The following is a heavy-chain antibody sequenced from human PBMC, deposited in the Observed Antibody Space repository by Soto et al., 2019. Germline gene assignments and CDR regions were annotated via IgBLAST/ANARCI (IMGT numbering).Heavy chain of an antibody. J-gene: IGHJ3*02. CDR1: GFTFGNYW. CDR3: ARDVSPGSSGYYLGAFDI. D-gene: IGHD6-25*01. Sequence: EVQLVEPGGGLVQPGGSLRLSCAASGFTFGNYWMTWVRQAPGKGLEWVANIKGDGSAKSYLDSVRGRFTVSRDNAENSLFLQMNILRAEDTALYYCARDVSPGSSGYYLGAFDIWGQGTMVTVS. V-gene: IGHV3-7*05. CDR2: IKGDGSAK.